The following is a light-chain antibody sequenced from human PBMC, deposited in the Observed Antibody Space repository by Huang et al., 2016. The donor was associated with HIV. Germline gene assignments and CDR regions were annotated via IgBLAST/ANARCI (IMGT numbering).Light chain of an antibody. CDR1: QSVSSY. Sequence: EIVLTQSPATLSLSPGERATFSCRASQSVSSYLAWYQQKPGQAPRLLIYDASNRATGSPARLSGSGSGTDFTLTISSLEPEDFAVYYCQQRSTWLTFGGGTEVEIK. V-gene: IGKV3-11*01. J-gene: IGKJ4*01. CDR3: QQRSTWLT. CDR2: DAS.